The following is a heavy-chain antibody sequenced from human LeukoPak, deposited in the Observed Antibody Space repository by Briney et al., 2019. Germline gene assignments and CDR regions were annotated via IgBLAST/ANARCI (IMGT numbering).Heavy chain of an antibody. V-gene: IGHV3-48*01. D-gene: IGHD4-17*01. Sequence: GGSLRLSCAASGFTFSSHSMNWVRQAPGKGLEWVSYISSSSSTIYYADSVKGRFTISRDNAKNSLYLQMISLRAEDTAVYYCARDASVPPYGDPASWGQGTLVTVSS. J-gene: IGHJ4*02. CDR3: ARDASVPPYGDPAS. CDR2: ISSSSSTI. CDR1: GFTFSSHS.